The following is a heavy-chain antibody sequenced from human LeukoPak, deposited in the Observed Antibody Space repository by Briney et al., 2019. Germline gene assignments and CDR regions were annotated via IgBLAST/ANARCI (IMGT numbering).Heavy chain of an antibody. J-gene: IGHJ6*02. CDR2: IHYTGKP. Sequence: SETLSLTYSVSGGSISGHYWTWIRQPPGKGLEWIGQIHYTGKPDYNPSPKSRITISVDTSKNQVSLQVSSVTAADSAIYYCARFGVDYDMDVWGHGTTVTVFS. CDR3: ARFGVDYDMDV. V-gene: IGHV4-59*11. CDR1: GGSISGHY. D-gene: IGHD3-16*01.